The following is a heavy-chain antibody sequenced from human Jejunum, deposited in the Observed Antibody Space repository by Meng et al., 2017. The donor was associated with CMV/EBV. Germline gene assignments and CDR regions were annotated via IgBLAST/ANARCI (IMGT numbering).Heavy chain of an antibody. Sequence: VGGAWSLQPPGKALDYLELIYLDNDTRYNPSLKSRLSITKDTSKKQVVLTMSNLDPVDTDTYSCARRLSAQYSSVSGSSWDVGVFDFWGQGTLVTVSS. CDR1: VG. CDR3: ARRLSAQYSSVSGSSWDVGVFDF. J-gene: IGHJ4*02. V-gene: IGHV2-5*02. D-gene: IGHD3-10*01. CDR2: IYLDNDT.